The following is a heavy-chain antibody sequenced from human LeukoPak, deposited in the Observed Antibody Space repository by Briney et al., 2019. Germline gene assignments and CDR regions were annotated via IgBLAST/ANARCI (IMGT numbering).Heavy chain of an antibody. CDR3: ARHRAYSSSSPFDY. Sequence: SQTLSLTCSVSGGSISRLYRSWIRQTPGKGLEWIGYIYYTGSTNYNPSLKSRVTMFVDMSKNQFSLRLSSVTAADTAVYYCARHRAYSSSSPFDYWGQGTLVTVSS. V-gene: IGHV4-59*08. CDR1: GGSISRLY. CDR2: IYYTGST. J-gene: IGHJ4*02. D-gene: IGHD6-6*01.